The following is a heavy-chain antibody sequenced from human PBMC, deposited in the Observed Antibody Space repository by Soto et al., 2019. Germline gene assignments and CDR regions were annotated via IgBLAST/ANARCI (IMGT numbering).Heavy chain of an antibody. D-gene: IGHD3-22*01. V-gene: IGHV3-49*03. J-gene: IGHJ4*02. CDR1: GFTFGDYA. CDR2: IRSKAYGGTT. CDR3: TREGYYDSSGYYTLPGY. Sequence: HPGGSLRLSCTASGFTFGDYAMSWFRQAPGKGLEWVGFIRSKAYGGTTEYAASVKGRFTISRDDSKSIAYLQMNSLKTEDTAVYYCTREGYYDSSGYYTLPGYWGPGTLVTVSS.